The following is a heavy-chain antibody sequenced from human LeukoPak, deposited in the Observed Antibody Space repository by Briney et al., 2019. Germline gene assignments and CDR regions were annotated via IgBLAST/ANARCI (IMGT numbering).Heavy chain of an antibody. V-gene: IGHV3-53*01. CDR1: GFTVSSNY. CDR2: IYSGGST. D-gene: IGHD6-19*01. CDR3: ATTIAVAGTSWFDP. J-gene: IGHJ5*02. Sequence: PGGSLRLSCAASGFTVSSNYMSWVRQAPGKGLEWVSVIYSGGSTYYADSVKGRFTISRDNSKNTPYLQMNSLRAEDTAVYYCATTIAVAGTSWFDPWGQGTLVTVSS.